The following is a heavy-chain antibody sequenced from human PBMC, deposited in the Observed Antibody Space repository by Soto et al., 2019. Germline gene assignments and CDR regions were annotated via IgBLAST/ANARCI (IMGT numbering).Heavy chain of an antibody. D-gene: IGHD2-8*01. CDR3: AREGCTNGVCYTPYYYYYGMDV. Sequence: ASVKVSCKASGYTFTSYGISWVRQAPGQGLEWMGWISAYNGNTNYAQKLQGRVTMTTDTSTSTAYMELRSLRSDDTAVYYCAREGCTNGVCYTPYYYYYGMDVWGQGTTVTVSS. CDR2: ISAYNGNT. V-gene: IGHV1-18*04. J-gene: IGHJ6*02. CDR1: GYTFTSYG.